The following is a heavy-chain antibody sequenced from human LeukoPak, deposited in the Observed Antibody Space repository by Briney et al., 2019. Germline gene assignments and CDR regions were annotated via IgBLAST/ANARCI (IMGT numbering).Heavy chain of an antibody. CDR3: ARRQNSGWLSY. Sequence: PGGSLRLSCAASGFTFDDYAMHWVRHAPGKGLEWVSGISWNSGSIGYADSVKGRFTISRDNAKNSLYLQMNSLRAEDTALYYCARRQNSGWLSYWGQGTLVTVSS. CDR2: ISWNSGSI. J-gene: IGHJ4*02. V-gene: IGHV3-9*01. CDR1: GFTFDDYA. D-gene: IGHD6-19*01.